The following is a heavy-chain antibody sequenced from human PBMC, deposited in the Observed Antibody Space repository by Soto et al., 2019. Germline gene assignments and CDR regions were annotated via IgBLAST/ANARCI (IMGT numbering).Heavy chain of an antibody. CDR3: TRRPAVGGMDV. D-gene: IGHD6-13*01. CDR2: IRNKGNGYTT. Sequence: EVQLVEPGGGLVQPGGSLRLACAVSGFTFSDHYMDWVRQAPGKGLEWVGRIRNKGNGYTTEYAASVKGRFTISRDDSKKSLYLRINSLKTEDTAVYYCTRRPAVGGMDVWGQGTTVTVSS. V-gene: IGHV3-72*01. J-gene: IGHJ6*02. CDR1: GFTFSDHY.